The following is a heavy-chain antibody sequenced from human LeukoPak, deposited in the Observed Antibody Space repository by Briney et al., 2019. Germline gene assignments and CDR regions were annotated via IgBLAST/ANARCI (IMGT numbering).Heavy chain of an antibody. CDR3: ASSLGEFLFDY. Sequence: PGRSLRLSCAASGFTFSSYAMHWVRQAPGKGLEWVAVISYDGSNKYYADSVKGRFTISRDNSKNTLYLQMNSLRAEDTAVYYCASSLGEFLFDYWGQGTLVTVSS. J-gene: IGHJ4*02. D-gene: IGHD3-16*01. CDR2: ISYDGSNK. V-gene: IGHV3-30-3*01. CDR1: GFTFSSYA.